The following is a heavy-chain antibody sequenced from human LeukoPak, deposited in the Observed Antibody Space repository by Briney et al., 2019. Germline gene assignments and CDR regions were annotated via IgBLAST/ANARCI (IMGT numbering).Heavy chain of an antibody. CDR1: GFTFDDYA. J-gene: IGHJ6*03. D-gene: IGHD5-24*01. V-gene: IGHV3-9*01. Sequence: GRSLRLSCAASGFTFDDYAMHWVRQAPGKGLEWVSGISWNSGGIGYADSVKGRFTISRDNAKNSLYLQMNSLRAEDTVVYYCARDHWDGYNDLYYYYMDVWGKGTTVTVSS. CDR3: ARDHWDGYNDLYYYYMDV. CDR2: ISWNSGGI.